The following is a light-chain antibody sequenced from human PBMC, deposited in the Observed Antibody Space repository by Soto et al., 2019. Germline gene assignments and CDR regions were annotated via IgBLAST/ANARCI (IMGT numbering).Light chain of an antibody. CDR3: QQYNNWPQEGIT. CDR2: AAS. CDR1: QTLFSRY. J-gene: IGKJ3*01. V-gene: IGKV3-15*01. Sequence: TQSPGTVSLSPGDTATLSCRASQTLFSRYLAWYQQKPGQAPRLLIYAASTRATGIPARFSGSGSGTEFTLTISSLQSEDFAVYYCQQYNNWPQEGITFGPGTKVDIK.